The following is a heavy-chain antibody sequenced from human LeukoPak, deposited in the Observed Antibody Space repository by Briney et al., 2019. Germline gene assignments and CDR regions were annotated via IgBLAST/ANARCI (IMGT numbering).Heavy chain of an antibody. CDR3: ARGGRGYDDNFDY. CDR1: GFTFSSYE. V-gene: IGHV3-48*03. CDR2: ISSSGSTI. J-gene: IGHJ4*02. D-gene: IGHD5-12*01. Sequence: GGSLRLSCAASGFTFSSYEMNWVRQAPGKGLEWVSYISSSGSTIYYADSVKGRFTISRDNAKNSLYLQMNSLRAEDTAVYYCARGGRGYDDNFDYWGQGTLVTVAS.